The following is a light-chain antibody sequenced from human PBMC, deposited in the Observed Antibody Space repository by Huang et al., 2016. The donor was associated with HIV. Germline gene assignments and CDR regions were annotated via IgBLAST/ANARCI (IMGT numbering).Light chain of an antibody. Sequence: EIVMTQSPATLSVSPGERATLSWRASQSVAGNLAWYQQKPGQAPRLLIYGASTRATGNAARFNASGSGTEFTLTINSLQSEDFAVYYCQQYNNWPRTFGPGTKVDVK. CDR2: GAS. CDR3: QQYNNWPRT. J-gene: IGKJ3*01. V-gene: IGKV3-15*01. CDR1: QSVAGN.